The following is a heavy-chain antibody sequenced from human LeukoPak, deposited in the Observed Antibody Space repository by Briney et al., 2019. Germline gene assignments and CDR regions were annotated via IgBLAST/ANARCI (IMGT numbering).Heavy chain of an antibody. CDR2: IYTSGST. Sequence: SETLSLTCTVSGGSISSGSYYWSWIRQPAGKGLEWIGRIYTSGSTNYNPSLKSRVTISVDTSKNQFSLKLSSVTAADTAVYYCASRSPKPSDITSLGPGRDYYYYYMDVWGKGTTVTVSS. CDR3: ASRSPKPSDITSLGPGRDYYYYYMDV. V-gene: IGHV4-61*02. CDR1: GGSISSGSYY. D-gene: IGHD1-14*01. J-gene: IGHJ6*03.